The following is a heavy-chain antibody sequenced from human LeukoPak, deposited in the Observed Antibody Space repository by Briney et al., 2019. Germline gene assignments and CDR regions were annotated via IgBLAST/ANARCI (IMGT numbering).Heavy chain of an antibody. CDR3: ARDTAAAGTGYYYGMDV. CDR1: GYTFTSYD. D-gene: IGHD6-13*01. V-gene: IGHV1-8*01. Sequence: ASVKVSCKASGYTFTSYDINWVRQATGQGLEWMGWRNPNSGNTGYAQKFQGRVTMTRNTSISTAYMELSSLRSEDTAVYYCARDTAAAGTGYYYGMDVWGQGTTVTVSS. CDR2: RNPNSGNT. J-gene: IGHJ6*02.